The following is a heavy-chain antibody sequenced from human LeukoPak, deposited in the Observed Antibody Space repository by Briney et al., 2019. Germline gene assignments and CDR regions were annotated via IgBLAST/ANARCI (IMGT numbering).Heavy chain of an antibody. V-gene: IGHV1-18*01. D-gene: IGHD2-2*02. J-gene: IGHJ4*02. CDR1: GYTFTSYG. CDR3: ARGRYCSSTSCYRGNVIGDY. Sequence: ASVKVSCKASGYTFTSYGISWVRQAPGQGLEWMGWISAYNGNTNYAQKLQGRVTMTTDTSTSTAYMELRSLRSDDTAVYYCARGRYCSSTSCYRGNVIGDYWGQGTLVTVSS. CDR2: ISAYNGNT.